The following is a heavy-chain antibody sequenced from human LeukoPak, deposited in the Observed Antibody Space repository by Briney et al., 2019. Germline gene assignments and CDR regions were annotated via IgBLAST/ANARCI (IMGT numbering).Heavy chain of an antibody. CDR3: ARATDSNPYYFDY. CDR2: IYHSGST. J-gene: IGHJ4*02. Sequence: PSETLSLTCTVSGGSISSGGCYWSWIRQPPGKGLEWIGYIYHSGSTYYNPSLKSRVTISVDRSKNQFSLKLSSVTAADTAVYYCARATDSNPYYFDYWGQGTLVTVSS. V-gene: IGHV4-30-2*02. CDR1: GGSISSGGCY. D-gene: IGHD2-21*02.